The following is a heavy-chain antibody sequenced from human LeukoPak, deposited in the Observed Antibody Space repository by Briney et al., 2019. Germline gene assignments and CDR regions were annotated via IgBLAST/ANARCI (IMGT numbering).Heavy chain of an antibody. CDR1: GFTFSIYE. V-gene: IGHV3-48*03. CDR2: ISSSGSPI. D-gene: IGHD6-13*01. Sequence: AGGSLRLSCVGDGFTFSIYEMNWVRQAPGKGLEGVSYISSSGSPIYYADSVQGRFTISRDNAKNSLYLQMNSLRAEDTAVSYCASRTISSSLDNYYYYYYMDVWGKGTTVTVSS. J-gene: IGHJ6*03. CDR3: ASRTISSSLDNYYYYYYMDV.